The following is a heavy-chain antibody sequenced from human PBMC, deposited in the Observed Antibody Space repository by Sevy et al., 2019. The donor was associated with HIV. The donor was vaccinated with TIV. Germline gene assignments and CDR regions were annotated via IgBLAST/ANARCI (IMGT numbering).Heavy chain of an antibody. J-gene: IGHJ4*02. V-gene: IGHV3-33*01. Sequence: GGSLRLSCAATGFTFSNYAMHWVRQTPGKGLEWVAIIWSDGRFENHGDSMKGRFTISRDNSMNTLYLQMNNVRVEETAVYYCARGGYYYDNAAYYALDSWGQGTLVTVSS. CDR1: GFTFSNYA. CDR2: IWSDGRFE. CDR3: ARGGYYYDNAAYYALDS. D-gene: IGHD3-22*01.